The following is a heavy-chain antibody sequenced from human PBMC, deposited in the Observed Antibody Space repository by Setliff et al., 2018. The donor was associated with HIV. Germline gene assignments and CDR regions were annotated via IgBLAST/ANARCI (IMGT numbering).Heavy chain of an antibody. D-gene: IGHD3-22*01. V-gene: IGHV3-66*02. CDR2: IYGGGTT. CDR3: ARAASYYDSSGYWAPPKYFDY. CDR1: GFTFANFA. J-gene: IGHJ4*02. Sequence: GESLKISCAASGFTFANFAMSWVRQAPGKGLEWVSVIYGGGTTHYADSVKGRFTISRGNSKNTVYLQMNSLRVEDTAVYYCARAASYYDSSGYWAPPKYFDYWGQGTLVTVSS.